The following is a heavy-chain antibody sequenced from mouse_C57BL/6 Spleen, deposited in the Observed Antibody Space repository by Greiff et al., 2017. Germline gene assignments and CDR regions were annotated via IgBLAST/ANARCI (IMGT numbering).Heavy chain of an antibody. D-gene: IGHD2-1*01. V-gene: IGHV5-9-1*02. Sequence: EVQRVESGAGLVKPGGSLKLSCAASGFTFSSYAMSWVRQTPEKSLEWVAYISSGGDYTYYADTVTGRFTISRDNARNTLYLQMSSLKAEDTAMYYCTGDYGSYGVDYWGQGTSVTVSS. J-gene: IGHJ4*01. CDR3: TGDYGSYGVDY. CDR1: GFTFSSYA. CDR2: ISSGGDYT.